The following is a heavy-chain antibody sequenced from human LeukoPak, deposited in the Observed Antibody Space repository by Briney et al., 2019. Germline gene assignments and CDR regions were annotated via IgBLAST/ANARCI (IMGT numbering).Heavy chain of an antibody. V-gene: IGHV1-69*04. CDR3: ARGFCSGGRCERN. D-gene: IGHD2-15*01. CDR2: IIPILGIA. CDR1: GGTFSSYA. Sequence: ASVKVSCKASGGTFSSYAISWVRQAPGQGLEWMGRIIPILGIANYAQKFQGRVTITADKSTSTAYMELSSLRSEDTAVYYCARGFCSGGRCERNWGQGTLVTVSS. J-gene: IGHJ4*02.